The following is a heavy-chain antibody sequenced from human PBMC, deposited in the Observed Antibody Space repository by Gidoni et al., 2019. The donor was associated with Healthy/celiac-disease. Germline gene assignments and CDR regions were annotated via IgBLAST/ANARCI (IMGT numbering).Heavy chain of an antibody. CDR2: ISGSGGST. V-gene: IGHV3-23*01. J-gene: IGHJ4*02. Sequence: EVQLLESGGGLVQPGGSLSLSCAASGFPFSSYAMSWVRQAPGKGLEWVSAISGSGGSTYYADSVKGRFTISRDNSKNTLYLQMNSLRAEDTAVYYCAKDGPDYGGNPYYFDYWGQGTLVTVSS. D-gene: IGHD4-17*01. CDR3: AKDGPDYGGNPYYFDY. CDR1: GFPFSSYA.